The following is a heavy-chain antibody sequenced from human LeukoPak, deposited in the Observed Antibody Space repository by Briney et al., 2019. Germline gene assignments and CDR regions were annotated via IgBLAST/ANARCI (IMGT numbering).Heavy chain of an antibody. J-gene: IGHJ4*02. CDR3: ARDATYCTNGVCYTRFDY. CDR2: MNLDGSEK. V-gene: IGHV3-7*01. CDR1: GFIFTSHW. D-gene: IGHD2-8*01. Sequence: PGGSLRLSCAASGFIFTSHWMSWVRQAPGKGLEWVARMNLDGSEKYYVDSVKGRFTISRDNAKTSLYLEMNSLRAEDTAVYYCARDATYCTNGVCYTRFDYWGQGTLVTVSS.